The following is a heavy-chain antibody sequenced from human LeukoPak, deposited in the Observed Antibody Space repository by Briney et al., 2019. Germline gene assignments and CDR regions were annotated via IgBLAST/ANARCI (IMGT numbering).Heavy chain of an antibody. CDR1: GYTFTSYD. CDR2: MNPNSGNT. Sequence: GASVKVSCKASGYTFTSYDINWVRQATGQGLEWMGWMNPNSGNTGYAQKLQGRVTMTTDTSTSTAYMELRSLRSDDTAVYYCARDEAHCSSTSCYAKRENAFDIWGQGTMVTVSS. D-gene: IGHD2-2*01. J-gene: IGHJ3*02. V-gene: IGHV1-8*02. CDR3: ARDEAHCSSTSCYAKRENAFDI.